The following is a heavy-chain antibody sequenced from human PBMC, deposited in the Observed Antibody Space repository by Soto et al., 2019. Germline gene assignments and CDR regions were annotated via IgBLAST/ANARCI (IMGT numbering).Heavy chain of an antibody. Sequence: SETLSLTCTVSGGSINSYYWTWIRQPAGKGLEWIGRIYSTGLTTYNPSLKSRVTMSVDTSKNQLYLKLSSVTAADTALYYCARGSGGSSPYHAFAIWGQGTMVNVSS. V-gene: IGHV4-4*07. J-gene: IGHJ3*02. D-gene: IGHD1-26*01. CDR3: ARGSGGSSPYHAFAI. CDR2: IYSTGLT. CDR1: GGSINSYY.